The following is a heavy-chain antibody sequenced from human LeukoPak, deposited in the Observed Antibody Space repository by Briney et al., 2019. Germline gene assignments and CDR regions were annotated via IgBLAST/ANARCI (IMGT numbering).Heavy chain of an antibody. D-gene: IGHD3-10*01. CDR3: ARLQGSGTYSHTDY. Sequence: PSETLSLTCTVSGGSIPTSTYHWGWIRQSPGKGLEWIGSVHYSGGTYYNPSLKSRVTISVDTSKNQFSLKLSSVTAADTAVYYCARLQGSGTYSHTDYWGQGTLVTVSS. CDR1: GGSIPTSTYH. CDR2: VHYSGGT. J-gene: IGHJ4*02. V-gene: IGHV4-39*07.